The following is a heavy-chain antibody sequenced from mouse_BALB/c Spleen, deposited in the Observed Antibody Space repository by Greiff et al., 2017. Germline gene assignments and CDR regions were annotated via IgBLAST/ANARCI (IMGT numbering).Heavy chain of an antibody. CDR3: ARRKDYYGSTSDWYFDV. CDR1: GYTFTEYT. CDR2: INPNNGGT. V-gene: IGHV1-18*01. D-gene: IGHD1-1*01. Sequence: VQLKQSGPELVKPGASVKISCKTSGYTFTEYTMHWVKQSHGKSLEWIGGINPNNGGTSYNQKFKGKATLTVDKSSSTAYMELRSLTSEDSAVYYCARRKDYYGSTSDWYFDVWGAGTTVTVSS. J-gene: IGHJ1*01.